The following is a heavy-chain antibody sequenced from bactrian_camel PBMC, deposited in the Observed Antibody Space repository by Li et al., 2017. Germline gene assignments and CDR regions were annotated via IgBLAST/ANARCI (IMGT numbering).Heavy chain of an antibody. CDR2: INRAGYT. J-gene: IGHJ6*01. Sequence: VQLVESGGGSVQAGGSLRLSCAGSGYTVRSYCMGWFRQAPGKEREGVAYINRAGYTVYADSVKGRFTVWKDWKDNAKNTLYLEMNSLKPEDTAMYYCAADTSDSGGYCYYHERYETTFRYWGQGTQVTVS. V-gene: IGHV3S55*01. D-gene: IGHD2*01. CDR3: AADTSDSGGYCYYHERYETTFRY. CDR1: GYTVRSYC.